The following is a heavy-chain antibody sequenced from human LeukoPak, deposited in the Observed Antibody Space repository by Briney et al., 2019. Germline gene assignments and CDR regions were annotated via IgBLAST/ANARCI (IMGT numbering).Heavy chain of an antibody. CDR3: ARFSSGCSTSSCYLTY. V-gene: IGHV4-31*03. CDR2: IYYSGST. CDR1: GGSISSGGYY. D-gene: IGHD2-2*01. Sequence: SQTLSLTCTVSGGSISSGGYYWSWIRQHPGKGLEWIRYIYYSGSTYYNPSLKSRVTISVDTSKNQFSLKLSSMTAADTAVYYCARFSSGCSTSSCYLTYWGQGTLVTVS. J-gene: IGHJ4*02.